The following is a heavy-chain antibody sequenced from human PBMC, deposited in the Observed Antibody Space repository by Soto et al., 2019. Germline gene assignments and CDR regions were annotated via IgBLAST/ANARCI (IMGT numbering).Heavy chain of an antibody. Sequence: PGGSLRLSCAASGFTFSSYAMSWVRQAPGKGLEWVSAISGSGGSTYYADSVKGRFTISRDNSKNTLYLQMNSLRAEDTAVYYCATTDSRRGIVATFQGRNFDYWGQGTLVTVSS. J-gene: IGHJ4*02. D-gene: IGHD5-12*01. CDR2: ISGSGGST. V-gene: IGHV3-23*01. CDR3: ATTDSRRGIVATFQGRNFDY. CDR1: GFTFSSYA.